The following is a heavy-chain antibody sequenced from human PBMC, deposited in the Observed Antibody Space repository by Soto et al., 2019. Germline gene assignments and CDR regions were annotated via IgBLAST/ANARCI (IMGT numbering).Heavy chain of an antibody. Sequence: GGSLRLSCAASGFTFNDYAMAWVRQAPGQGLEWVSSISGSGGHSSYVDSVRGRFTISRDNVNNILSLDMSDLRAEDTALYYCAKDCRRLAVTGSAFDSWGQGALVTVSS. J-gene: IGHJ4*02. V-gene: IGHV3-23*01. CDR2: ISGSGGHS. CDR1: GFTFNDYA. CDR3: AKDCRRLAVTGSAFDS. D-gene: IGHD6-19*01.